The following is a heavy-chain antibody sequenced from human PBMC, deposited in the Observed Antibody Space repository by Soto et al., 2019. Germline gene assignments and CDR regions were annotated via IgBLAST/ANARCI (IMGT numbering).Heavy chain of an antibody. V-gene: IGHV3-23*01. D-gene: IGHD2-15*01. CDR3: AKDWDRMSCYDY. J-gene: IGHJ4*02. CDR2: ISSGGGAT. CDR1: GFTFNTYA. Sequence: DVQLLESGGGLVQPGGSLRLSCAASGFTFNTYAMGWVRQAPGKGLEWVSGISSGGGATYYADSVRGRFTISRDNSKNTLYLQMNSLRAEDTAVYYCAKDWDRMSCYDYWGQGTLVTISS.